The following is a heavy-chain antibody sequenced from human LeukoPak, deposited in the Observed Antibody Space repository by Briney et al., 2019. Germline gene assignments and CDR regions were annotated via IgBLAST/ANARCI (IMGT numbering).Heavy chain of an antibody. D-gene: IGHD3-22*01. V-gene: IGHV3-48*03. J-gene: IGHJ4*02. CDR1: GFTFSSYE. CDR2: ISSSCSTI. CDR3: ARFSRARGYPSEVVVDY. Sequence: GGSLRLSCAASGFTFSSYEMNWVRKAPGKGLEWVSYISSSCSTIYYADSVKARFTTSRDNPNNSLDLQMNSLRAEDTAVYYCARFSRARGYPSEVVVDYWGQGTLVTVSS.